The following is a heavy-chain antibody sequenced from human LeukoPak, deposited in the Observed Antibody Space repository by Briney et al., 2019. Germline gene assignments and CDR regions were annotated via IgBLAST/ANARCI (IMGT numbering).Heavy chain of an antibody. Sequence: GGSLRLSCAPSVFTFRIYWMTSIPQAPGKGLEWVANIKQEGSEKYYVASVKGRFTISRDNAKNSLYLQMNSLRAEDTAVYYCARDTGGGYSCYDCWGQGTLVTVSS. CDR3: ARDTGGGYSCYDC. D-gene: IGHD5-18*01. J-gene: IGHJ4*02. CDR2: IKQEGSEK. V-gene: IGHV3-7*01. CDR1: VFTFRIYW.